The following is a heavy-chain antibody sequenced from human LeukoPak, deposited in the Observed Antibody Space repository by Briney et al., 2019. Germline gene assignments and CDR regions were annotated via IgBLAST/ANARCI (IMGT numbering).Heavy chain of an antibody. CDR2: ISWNSGSI. V-gene: IGHV3-9*01. Sequence: GGSLRLSCAASGFTFSSYAMHWVRQAPGKGLEWVSGISWNSGSIGYADSVKGRFTISRDNAKNSLYLQMNSLRAEDTALYCCAKDITAVASYYFDYWGQGTLVTVSS. D-gene: IGHD6-19*01. CDR3: AKDITAVASYYFDY. CDR1: GFTFSSYA. J-gene: IGHJ4*02.